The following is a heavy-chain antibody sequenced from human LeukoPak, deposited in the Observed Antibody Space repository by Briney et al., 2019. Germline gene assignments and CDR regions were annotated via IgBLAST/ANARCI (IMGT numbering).Heavy chain of an antibody. D-gene: IGHD5-12*01. CDR2: INPNSGGT. CDR1: GYTFAGYY. CDR3: ARVGRRGYSGYDYGY. V-gene: IGHV1-2*02. J-gene: IGHJ4*02. Sequence: ASVKVSCKASGYTFAGYYMHWVRQAPGQGLEWMGWINPNSGGTNYAQKFQGRGTMTRDTSISTAYMELSRLRSDDTAVYYCARVGRRGYSGYDYGYWGQGTLVTVSS.